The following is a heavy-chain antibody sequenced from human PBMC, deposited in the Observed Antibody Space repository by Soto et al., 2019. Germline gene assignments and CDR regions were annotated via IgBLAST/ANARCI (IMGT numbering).Heavy chain of an antibody. CDR3: ARDIVVVGGWFDP. J-gene: IGHJ5*02. D-gene: IGHD2-2*01. CDR2: IYYSGST. V-gene: IGHV4-59*01. Sequence: SETLSLTCTVSGGSISSYYWSWIRQPPGKGLEWIGYIYYSGSTNYNPSLKSRVTISVDTSKNQFSLKLSSVTAADTAVYYCARDIVVVGGWFDPWGQGTLVTVSS. CDR1: GGSISSYY.